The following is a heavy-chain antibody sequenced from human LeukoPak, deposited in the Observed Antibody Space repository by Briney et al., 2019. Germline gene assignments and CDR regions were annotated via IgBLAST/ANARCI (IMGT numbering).Heavy chain of an antibody. CDR2: ISYDGSNK. Sequence: GGSLRLSCAASGFTFSNFWMHWVRQAPGKGLEWVAVISYDGSNKYYADSVKGRFTISRDNSKNTLYVQMNSLRTDDAAVYYCAKSKSPYPMDYIFDFWGQGTRVTVYS. D-gene: IGHD4-11*01. CDR3: AKSKSPYPMDYIFDF. V-gene: IGHV3-30-3*01. CDR1: GFTFSNFW. J-gene: IGHJ4*02.